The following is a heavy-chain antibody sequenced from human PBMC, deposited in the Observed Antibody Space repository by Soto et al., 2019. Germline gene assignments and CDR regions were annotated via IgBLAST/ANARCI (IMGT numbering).Heavy chain of an antibody. CDR2: INQDGSEK. D-gene: IGHD1-26*01. Sequence: VQLVESGGGLVQPRGSLRLSCAVSGFTFTFYWMAWVRQAPGKGLEWVANINQDGSEKYYVDSVKGRFTISRDDDKNSLYLQMNSLGAEDTAVYYCARVRRRDWEMLQMVTYFYYGMNVWGQGTTVTVSS. CDR3: ARVRRRDWEMLQMVTYFYYGMNV. J-gene: IGHJ6*02. CDR1: GFTFTFYW. V-gene: IGHV3-7*01.